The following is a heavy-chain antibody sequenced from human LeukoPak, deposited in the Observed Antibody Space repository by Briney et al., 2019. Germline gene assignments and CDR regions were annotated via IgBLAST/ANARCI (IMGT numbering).Heavy chain of an antibody. V-gene: IGHV3-64*01. J-gene: IGHJ4*02. CDR1: GFTFSGYA. Sequence: GGSLRLSCAASGFTFSGYAMHWVRQAPGKGLEYVSAISTTGGRTYYVNSVRGRFTISRDNSKNTLYLQMNSLRAEDTAVYYCARDKLGPLNYWGQGTLVTVSS. CDR3: ARDKLGPLNY. CDR2: ISTTGGRT. D-gene: IGHD6-13*01.